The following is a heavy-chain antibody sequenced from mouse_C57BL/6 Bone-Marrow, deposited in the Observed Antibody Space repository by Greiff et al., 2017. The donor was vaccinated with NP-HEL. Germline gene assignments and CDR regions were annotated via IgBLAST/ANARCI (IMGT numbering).Heavy chain of an antibody. V-gene: IGHV1-72*01. CDR2: IDPNSGGT. CDR3: AREGLGWLLFSWFAY. D-gene: IGHD2-3*01. CDR1: GYTFTSYW. J-gene: IGHJ3*01. Sequence: QVQLQQPGAELVKPGASVKLSCKASGYTFTSYWMHWVKQRPGRGLEWIGRIDPNSGGTKYNEKFKSKATLTVDKPSSTAYMQLSSLTSEDSAVYYCAREGLGWLLFSWFAYWGQGTLVTVSA.